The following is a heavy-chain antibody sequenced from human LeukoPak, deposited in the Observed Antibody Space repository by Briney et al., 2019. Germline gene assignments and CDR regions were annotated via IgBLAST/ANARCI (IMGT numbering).Heavy chain of an antibody. J-gene: IGHJ4*02. CDR1: GFTFSRYG. D-gene: IGHD2-8*02. V-gene: IGHV3-30*02. Sequence: GGSLRLSCAASGFTFSRYGMHWVRQAPGKGLEWVAFIRYDGSNKYYADSVKGRFTISRDNSKNTLYLQMNSLRAEDTAVYCCATEKGGVLNYDYWGQGTLVTVSS. CDR3: ATEKGGVLNYDY. CDR2: IRYDGSNK.